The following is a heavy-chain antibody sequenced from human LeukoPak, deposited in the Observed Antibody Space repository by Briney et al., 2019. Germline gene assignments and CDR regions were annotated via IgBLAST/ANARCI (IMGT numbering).Heavy chain of an antibody. CDR3: ASDTIFGVVPTFDY. CDR1: GGTFSSYA. V-gene: IGHV1-69*13. D-gene: IGHD3-3*01. Sequence: ASVKVSCKASGGTFSSYAISWVRQAPGQGLEWMGGIIPTFGTANYAQKFQGRVTITADESTSIAYMELSSLRSEDTAVYYCASDTIFGVVPTFDYWGQGTLVTVSS. CDR2: IIPTFGTA. J-gene: IGHJ4*02.